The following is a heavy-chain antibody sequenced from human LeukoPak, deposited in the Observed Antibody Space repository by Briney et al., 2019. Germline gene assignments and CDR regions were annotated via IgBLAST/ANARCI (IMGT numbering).Heavy chain of an antibody. CDR2: ITPNIGST. CDR3: ARTEYHYYYMNV. Sequence: ASVKVSCKASGYTFTGYYMHWMRQAPGQGLEWLGMITPNIGSTTYAQKFQGRITMTSDKSTSTVYMDLSSLRFEDTAVYFCARTEYHYYYMNVWGKGTTVTVSS. J-gene: IGHJ6*03. CDR1: GYTFTGYY. V-gene: IGHV1-46*01.